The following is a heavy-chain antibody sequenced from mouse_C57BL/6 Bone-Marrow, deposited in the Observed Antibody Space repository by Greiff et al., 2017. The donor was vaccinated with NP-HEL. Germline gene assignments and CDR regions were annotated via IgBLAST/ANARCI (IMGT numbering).Heavy chain of an antibody. J-gene: IGHJ3*01. CDR1: GFSLTSYG. V-gene: IGHV2-6*01. CDR2: IWGVGST. Sequence: VQLVESGPGLVAPSQSLSITCTVSGFSLTSYGVDWVRQSPGKGLEWLGVIWGVGSTNYNSALKSRLSISKDNSKSQVFLKMNSLQTDDTAMYYCASAYDGYPAWFAYWGQGTLVTVSA. CDR3: ASAYDGYPAWFAY. D-gene: IGHD2-3*01.